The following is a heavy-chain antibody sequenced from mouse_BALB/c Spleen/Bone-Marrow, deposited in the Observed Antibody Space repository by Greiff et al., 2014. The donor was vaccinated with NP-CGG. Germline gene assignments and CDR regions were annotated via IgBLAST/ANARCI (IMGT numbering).Heavy chain of an antibody. CDR2: IYYSGTI. J-gene: IGHJ2*01. Sequence: QSGPGLVKPSQTVSLTCTVTGISITTGNYRWSWIRQFPDNKLEWIGYIYYSGTITYNPSLTSRTTITRDTSKNQFFLEMNSLTAEDTATYYCARYGNYFDYWGQGTTLTVSS. CDR3: ARYGNYFDY. CDR1: GISITTGNYR. D-gene: IGHD2-1*01. V-gene: IGHV3-5*02.